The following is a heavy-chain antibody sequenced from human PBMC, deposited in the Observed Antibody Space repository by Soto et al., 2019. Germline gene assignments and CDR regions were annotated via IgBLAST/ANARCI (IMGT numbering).Heavy chain of an antibody. V-gene: IGHV1-69*08. J-gene: IGHJ4*02. CDR3: ARERGGDYYDSSGYYCDY. D-gene: IGHD3-22*01. CDR1: GGTFSSYT. Sequence: QVQLVQSGAEVKKPGSSVKVSCKASGGTFSSYTISWVRQAPGQGLEWMGRIIPILGIANYAQKFQGRVTITADKSTSTAYMELSILRSEDTAVYYCARERGGDYYDSSGYYCDYWGQGTLVTVSS. CDR2: IIPILGIA.